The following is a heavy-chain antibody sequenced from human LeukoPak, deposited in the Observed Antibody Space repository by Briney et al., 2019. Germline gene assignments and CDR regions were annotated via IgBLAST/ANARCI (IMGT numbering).Heavy chain of an antibody. CDR1: GFTFSNYY. D-gene: IGHD3-10*01. V-gene: IGHV3-11*03. Sequence: GGSLRLSCAASGFTFSNYYMSWIRQTPGKGLEWVSYISRSSSYTNYAGSVKGRFTISRDNANNSLYLQMNSLRAEDTAVYYCATMPYGSETYYPRGYFDYWGQGALVTVPS. CDR3: ATMPYGSETYYPRGYFDY. CDR2: ISRSSSYT. J-gene: IGHJ4*02.